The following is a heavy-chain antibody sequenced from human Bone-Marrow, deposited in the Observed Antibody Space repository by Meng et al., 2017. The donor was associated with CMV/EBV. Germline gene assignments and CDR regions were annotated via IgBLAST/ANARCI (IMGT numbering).Heavy chain of an antibody. J-gene: IGHJ4*02. CDR3: AKTGSGWFTDY. D-gene: IGHD6-19*01. CDR2: IRFDGGNE. V-gene: IGHV3-30*02. Sequence: GGSLRLSCVASGFTFSNGMHWVRQAPGKGLEWVAFIRFDGGNEHYTDSVKGRFTIARDNSKNTLYLQMNSLRAEDTAVYFCAKTGSGWFTDYWGQGTLVTVSS. CDR1: GFTFSNG.